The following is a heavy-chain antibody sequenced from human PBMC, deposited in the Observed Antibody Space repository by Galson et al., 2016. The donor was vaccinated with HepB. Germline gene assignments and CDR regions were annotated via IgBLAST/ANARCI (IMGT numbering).Heavy chain of an antibody. V-gene: IGHV3-23*01. D-gene: IGHD3-10*01. CDR3: AKDGYFASGSALYGMDV. J-gene: IGHJ6*02. CDR2: ISGSGGRT. Sequence: SLRLSCAASGFTFSNYSLNWVRQAPGKGLEWVSGISGSGGRTYYAESVKGRFTISRDKSKNTVYLQMNSLRVDDTALYYCAKDGYFASGSALYGMDVWGQGTTVTVSS. CDR1: GFTFSNYS.